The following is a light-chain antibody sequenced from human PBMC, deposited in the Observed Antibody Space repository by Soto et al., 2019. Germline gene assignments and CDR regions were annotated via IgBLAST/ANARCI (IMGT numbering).Light chain of an antibody. CDR3: TSWDDSLNGGV. Sequence: QSVLTQPPSASATPGQRVTISCSGSSSNVGSNTVNWYQQLQGTAPKLLIYKSNQRPSGVPDRFSGSKSGTSASLAISGLQAEDEADYYCTSWDDSLNGGVFGGGTKLTVL. CDR1: SSNVGSNT. CDR2: KSN. V-gene: IGLV1-44*01. J-gene: IGLJ3*02.